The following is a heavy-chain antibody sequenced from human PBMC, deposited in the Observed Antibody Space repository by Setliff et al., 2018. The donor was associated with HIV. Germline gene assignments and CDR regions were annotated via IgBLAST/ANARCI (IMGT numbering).Heavy chain of an antibody. J-gene: IGHJ1*01. Sequence: SETLSLTCAVYGGSFNGYYWSWIRQPPGKGLEWIGEIHHSGSTNYNPSLKSRVTMSVDKSKNQFSLRLGSGTAADTAVYYCARARRAGSGPKYFQPWGQGTQVTVSS. CDR2: IHHSGST. V-gene: IGHV4-34*01. CDR1: GGSFNGYY. CDR3: ARARRAGSGPKYFQP. D-gene: IGHD2-15*01.